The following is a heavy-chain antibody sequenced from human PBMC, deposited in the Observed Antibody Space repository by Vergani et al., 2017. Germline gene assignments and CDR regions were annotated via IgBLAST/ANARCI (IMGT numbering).Heavy chain of an antibody. V-gene: IGHV4-31*03. CDR3: ASMGGGDEGDAYRIGYFDS. Sequence: QVQLQESGPGLVKPSQNLSLTCSVPGDSISSGGYYWNWIRQHPGKGLEWIGYIYSTGCTHHNPSLRRRINMSVDTSKNQFSLKLNSVSTAETAMYYYASMGGGDEGDAYRIGYFDSWGQGILVTVSS. CDR1: GDSISSGGYY. D-gene: IGHD3-16*01. CDR2: IYSTGCT. J-gene: IGHJ4*02.